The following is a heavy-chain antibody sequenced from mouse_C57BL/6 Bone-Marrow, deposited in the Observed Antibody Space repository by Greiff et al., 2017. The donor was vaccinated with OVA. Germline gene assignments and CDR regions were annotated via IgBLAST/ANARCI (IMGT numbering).Heavy chain of an antibody. CDR2: INPNNGGT. CDR3: ASAYYYGSSPSDY. V-gene: IGHV1-22*01. Sequence: EVQLQESGPELVKPGASVKMSCKASGYTFTDYNMHWVKQSHGKSLEWIGYINPNNGGTSYNQKFKGKATLTVNKSSSTAYMELRSLTSEDSAVYYCASAYYYGSSPSDYWGQGTTLTVSS. D-gene: IGHD1-1*01. CDR1: GYTFTDYN. J-gene: IGHJ2*01.